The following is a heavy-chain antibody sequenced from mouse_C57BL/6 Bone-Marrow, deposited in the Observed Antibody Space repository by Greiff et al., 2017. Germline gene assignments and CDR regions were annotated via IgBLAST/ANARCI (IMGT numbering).Heavy chain of an antibody. D-gene: IGHD3-3*01. V-gene: IGHV5-17*01. CDR2: ISSGSSTI. J-gene: IGHJ1*03. Sequence: EVKLVESGGGLVKPGGSLKLSCAASGFTFSDYGMHWVRQAPEKGLEWVAYISSGSSTIYYADTVKGRFTISRDNAKNTLFLQMTSLRSEDTAMYYCAGKGTDWYFDVWGTGTTVTVSS. CDR1: GFTFSDYG. CDR3: AGKGTDWYFDV.